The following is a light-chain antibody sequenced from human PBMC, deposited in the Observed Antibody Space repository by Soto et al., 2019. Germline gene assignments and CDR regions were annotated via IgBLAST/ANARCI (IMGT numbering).Light chain of an antibody. CDR3: QQRSDWLPIT. CDR2: GAS. V-gene: IGKV3-15*01. Sequence: EIVMTQSPATLSVSPGERATLSCRASQSVSSNLAWYQQKPGQAPRLVIYGASTRATGIPARFSGSGSGTEFTLTISSLEPEDFAVYYCQQRSDWLPITFGQGTRLEIK. J-gene: IGKJ5*01. CDR1: QSVSSN.